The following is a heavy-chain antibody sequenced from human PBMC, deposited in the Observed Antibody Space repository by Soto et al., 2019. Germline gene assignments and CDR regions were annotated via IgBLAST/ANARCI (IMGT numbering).Heavy chain of an antibody. Sequence: GGSLRLSYEASGMTFSSYSMNWVRQAKGKGLEWFSSISSSSSYIYYADSVKVLFTIYRVNAKNSLYLQMNSLRAQDTAVYYCARHFSSGSYAFFSCGQGTLVTVSS. V-gene: IGHV3-21*01. CDR2: ISSSSSYI. CDR1: GMTFSSYS. J-gene: IGHJ5*02. CDR3: ARHFSSGSYAFFS. D-gene: IGHD3-16*01.